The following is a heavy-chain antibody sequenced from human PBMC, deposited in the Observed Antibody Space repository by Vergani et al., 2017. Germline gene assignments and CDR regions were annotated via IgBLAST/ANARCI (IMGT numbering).Heavy chain of an antibody. V-gene: IGHV1-69*06. CDR2: IIPIFGTA. J-gene: IGHJ6*03. CDR3: ARWWGLYCSSTSCSGYYYMDV. D-gene: IGHD2-2*01. Sequence: QVQLVQSGAEVKKPGSSVKVSCKASGGTFSSYAISWVRQAPGQGLEWMGGIIPIFGTANYAQKFQGRVTITADKSTSTAYMELSSLRSEDTAVYYCARWWGLYCSSTSCSGYYYMDVWGKGTTVTVSS. CDR1: GGTFSSYA.